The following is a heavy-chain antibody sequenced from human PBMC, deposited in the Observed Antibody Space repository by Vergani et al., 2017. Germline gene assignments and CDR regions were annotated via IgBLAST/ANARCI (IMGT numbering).Heavy chain of an antibody. J-gene: IGHJ6*03. V-gene: IGHV1-69*02. Sequence: QVQLVQSGAEVKKPGSSVKVSCKASGGTFSSYTISWVRQAPGQGLEWMGRIIPILGIANYAQKFQGRVTITADKSTSTAYMELSSLRSEDTAVYYCAKAGSSGWRILDYYYMDVWGKGTTVTVSS. CDR3: AKAGSSGWRILDYYYMDV. D-gene: IGHD6-19*01. CDR1: GGTFSSYT. CDR2: IIPILGIA.